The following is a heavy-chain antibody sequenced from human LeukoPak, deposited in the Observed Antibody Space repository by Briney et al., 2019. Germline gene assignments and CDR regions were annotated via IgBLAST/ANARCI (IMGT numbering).Heavy chain of an antibody. J-gene: IGHJ4*02. CDR2: ISAAGDT. D-gene: IGHD2-21*02. CDR1: GFTFSGYD. V-gene: IGHV3-13*01. CDR3: VALGDRIY. Sequence: GVSLRLSCAASGFTFSGYDMHWVRQATGKGLEWVSAISAAGDTYYLDSVKGRFTISRENAKNSLYLQMNSLRAGDTAVYYCVALGDRIYWGQGTLVTVPS.